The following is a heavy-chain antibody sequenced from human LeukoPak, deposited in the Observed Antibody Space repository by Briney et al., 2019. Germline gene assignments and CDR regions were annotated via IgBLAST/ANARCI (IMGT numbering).Heavy chain of an antibody. CDR2: IYHSGST. D-gene: IGHD3-9*01. CDR1: GGSISSSNW. V-gene: IGHV4-4*02. Sequence: SETLSLTCAVSGGSISSSNWWSWVRQPPGKGLEWIGEIYHSGSTKYNPSLKSRVTILEDKSKNQFSLKLSSVTAADTAVYYCARSTYYDILTGYSTYYYYYYYMDVWGKGTTVTISS. CDR3: ARSTYYDILTGYSTYYYYYYYMDV. J-gene: IGHJ6*03.